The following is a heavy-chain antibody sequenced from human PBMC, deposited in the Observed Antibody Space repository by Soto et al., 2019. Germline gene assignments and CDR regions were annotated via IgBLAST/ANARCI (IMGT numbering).Heavy chain of an antibody. V-gene: IGHV3-30*18. CDR3: SKVGPITNWYLEY. CDR1: GFTFSSYG. J-gene: IGHJ4*02. Sequence: QVQLVESGGGVVQPGRSLRLSCAASGFTFSSYGMHWVRQAPGKGLEWVTVISYDGKVAYYADSVKGRFTISRDNSKNPLYLQMNSLRTEDTAMYYCSKVGPITNWYLEYWGQGTLVIVSS. D-gene: IGHD1-1*01. CDR2: ISYDGKVA.